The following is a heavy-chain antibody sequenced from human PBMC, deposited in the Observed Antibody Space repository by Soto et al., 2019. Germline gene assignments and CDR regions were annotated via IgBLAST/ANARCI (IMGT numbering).Heavy chain of an antibody. J-gene: IGHJ6*02. CDR2: IYYSGST. CDR3: ARHAVQERGYKVESYYYDGMDV. D-gene: IGHD5-12*01. CDR1: GGSISSGGYY. V-gene: IGHV4-31*03. Sequence: QVQLQESGPGLVKPSQTLSLTCTVSGGSISSGGYYWSWIRQHPGKGLEWIGYIYYSGSTYYNPYLKSRVTISVDTSKNQCSLKLSSVTAADTAVYDCARHAVQERGYKVESYYYDGMDVWGQGTTVTVSS.